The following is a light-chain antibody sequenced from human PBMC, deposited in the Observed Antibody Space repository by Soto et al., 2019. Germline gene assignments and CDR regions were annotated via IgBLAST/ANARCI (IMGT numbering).Light chain of an antibody. CDR2: EFN. CDR3: SSYAGSNKMV. CDR1: SRDVGGYVY. V-gene: IGLV2-8*01. Sequence: QSALTQPPSASGSPGESVTMSCTGTSRDVGGYVYVSWFQQHPGKAPKLIIFEFNKRPSGVPDRFSGSRSGNTASLTVSGLQIEDEADYYCSSYAGSNKMVFGGGTKLTVL. J-gene: IGLJ2*01.